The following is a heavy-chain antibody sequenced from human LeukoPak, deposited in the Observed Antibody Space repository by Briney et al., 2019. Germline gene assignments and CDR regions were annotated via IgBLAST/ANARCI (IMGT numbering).Heavy chain of an antibody. CDR2: IRHDGSDK. D-gene: IGHD6-19*01. Sequence: GSLRLSCAASGFTFNDFGMHWVRQAPGKGLEWVTFIRHDGSDKYYIDSVKGRFTISRDMSKNTLYLQMTSLRPEDTAVYYCVKDQPVAHYWGPGTLVTVSS. V-gene: IGHV3-30*02. CDR1: GFTFNDFG. CDR3: VKDQPVAHY. J-gene: IGHJ4*02.